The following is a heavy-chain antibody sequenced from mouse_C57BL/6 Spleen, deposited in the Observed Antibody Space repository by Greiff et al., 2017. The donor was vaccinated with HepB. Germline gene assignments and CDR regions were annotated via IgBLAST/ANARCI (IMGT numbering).Heavy chain of an antibody. D-gene: IGHD1-1*01. CDR1: GYTFTDYN. Sequence: EVQLQESGPELVKPGASVKMSCKASGYTFTDYNMHWVKQSHGKSLEWIGYINPNNGGTSYNQKFKGKATLTVNKSSSTAYMELRSLTSEDSAVYYCAWGSKSYFDYWGQGTTLTVSS. CDR2: INPNNGGT. V-gene: IGHV1-22*01. J-gene: IGHJ2*01. CDR3: AWGSKSYFDY.